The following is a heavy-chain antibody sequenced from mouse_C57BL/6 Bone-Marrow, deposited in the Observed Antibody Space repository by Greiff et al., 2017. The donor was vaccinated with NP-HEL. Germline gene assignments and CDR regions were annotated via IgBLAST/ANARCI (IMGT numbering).Heavy chain of an antibody. CDR1: GYTFTDHT. J-gene: IGHJ2*01. CDR3: ARYPLHLLLRHYYFDY. D-gene: IGHD1-1*01. Sequence: QVQLQQSDAELVKPGASVKISCKVSGYTFTDHTIHWMKQRPEQGLEWIGYIYPRDGSTKYNEKFKGKATLTADKSSSTAYMQLNSLTSEDSAVYFCARYPLHLLLRHYYFDYWGKGTTLTVSS. CDR2: IYPRDGST. V-gene: IGHV1-78*01.